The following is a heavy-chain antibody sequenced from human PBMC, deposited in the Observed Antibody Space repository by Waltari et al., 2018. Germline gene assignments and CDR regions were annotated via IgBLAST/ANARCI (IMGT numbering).Heavy chain of an antibody. Sequence: QVQLVQSGAEVKKPGSSVKASCKASGGTFSSYAISWVRQAPGQGLEWMGRIIPILGIANYAQKFQGRVTITADKSTSTAYMELSSLRSEDTAVYYCARVRDGYNDAFDIWGQGTMVTVSS. D-gene: IGHD5-12*01. J-gene: IGHJ3*02. CDR3: ARVRDGYNDAFDI. CDR2: IIPILGIA. V-gene: IGHV1-69*04. CDR1: GGTFSSYA.